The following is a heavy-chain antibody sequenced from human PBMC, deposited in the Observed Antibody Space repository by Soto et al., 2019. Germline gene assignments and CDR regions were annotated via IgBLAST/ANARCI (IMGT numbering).Heavy chain of an antibody. CDR1: GGSINTFY. Sequence: SETLSLTCTVSGGSINTFYWSWVRQPAGKGLEWIGRIFSSGSTSFNPSLESRVAMSVDTSKNHFSLNLSSVTAADMAVHYCAREGSYSAYNFAHGIQLWSFDFWGQGALVTVSS. J-gene: IGHJ4*02. V-gene: IGHV4-4*07. CDR3: AREGSYSAYNFAHGIQLWSFDF. D-gene: IGHD5-12*01. CDR2: IFSSGST.